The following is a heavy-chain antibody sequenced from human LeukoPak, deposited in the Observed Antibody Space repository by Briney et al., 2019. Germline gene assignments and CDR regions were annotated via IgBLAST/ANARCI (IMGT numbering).Heavy chain of an antibody. V-gene: IGHV3-74*01. CDR1: GFTFSTYW. J-gene: IGHJ5*02. Sequence: GGSLRLSCAASGFTFSTYWMHWVRQAPGKGLVWVSRINSDGTSTSYADSVKGRFTISRDNAKNALDLQMNSLRAEDTAVYYCAKGGYCSSTSCYVGWFDPWGQGTLVTVSS. D-gene: IGHD2-2*01. CDR3: AKGGYCSSTSCYVGWFDP. CDR2: INSDGTST.